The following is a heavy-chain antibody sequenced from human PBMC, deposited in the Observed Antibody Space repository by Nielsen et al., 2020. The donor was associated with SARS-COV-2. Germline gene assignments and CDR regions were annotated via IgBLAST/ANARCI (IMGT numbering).Heavy chain of an antibody. CDR3: TTGGITMVRGVMQY. Sequence: GESLKISCVASGFTFRNAWMTWVRQAPGKGLEWVGRIKSKVDSGTTDYAGPVKGRFTISRDDSKNTLYLQMNSLKTEDTAVYYCTTGGITMVRGVMQYWGQGTLVTVSP. CDR1: GFTFRNAW. D-gene: IGHD3-10*01. CDR2: IKSKVDSGTT. J-gene: IGHJ1*01. V-gene: IGHV3-15*01.